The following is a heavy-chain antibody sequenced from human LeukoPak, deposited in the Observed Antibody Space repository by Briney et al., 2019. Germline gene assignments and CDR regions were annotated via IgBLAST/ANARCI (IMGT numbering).Heavy chain of an antibody. CDR2: IRNSSTTI. V-gene: IGHV3-48*01. CDR3: APNFWSGYEGH. J-gene: IGHJ4*02. Sequence: GGSLRLSCAASGFTFSSFGMNWVRQAPGKGLEWVSYIRNSSTTIYYADSVKGRFTISRDNAKNSLYLQMNSLRAEDTAVYYCAPNFWSGYEGHWGQGTLVTVSS. CDR1: GFTFSSFG. D-gene: IGHD3-3*01.